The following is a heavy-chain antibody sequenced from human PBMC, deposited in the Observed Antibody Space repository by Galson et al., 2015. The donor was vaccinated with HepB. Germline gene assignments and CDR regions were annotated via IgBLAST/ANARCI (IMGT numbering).Heavy chain of an antibody. D-gene: IGHD6-6*01. Sequence: SLRLSCAASGFTFNTYSMNWVRQAPGKGLEWVSSISSSSSYIYYADSVKGRFTISRDNAKNSLYLQMNSLRAEDTAVYYCARDPEYSSSSGNEADYWGQGTLVTVSS. CDR1: GFTFNTYS. V-gene: IGHV3-21*01. CDR3: ARDPEYSSSSGNEADY. J-gene: IGHJ4*02. CDR2: ISSSSSYI.